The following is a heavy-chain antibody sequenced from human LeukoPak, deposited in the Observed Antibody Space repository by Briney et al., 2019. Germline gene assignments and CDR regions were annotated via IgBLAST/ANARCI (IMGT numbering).Heavy chain of an antibody. D-gene: IGHD1-26*01. V-gene: IGHV3-7*01. J-gene: IGHJ4*02. Sequence: GGSLRLSRAASGFTFSSYWMSWVRQAPGKGLEWVANIKQDGSEKYYVDSVKGRFTISRDNAKNSLYLQMNSLRAEDTAVYYCAREIRGSYYEGGYFDYWGQGTLVTVSS. CDR3: AREIRGSYYEGGYFDY. CDR2: IKQDGSEK. CDR1: GFTFSSYW.